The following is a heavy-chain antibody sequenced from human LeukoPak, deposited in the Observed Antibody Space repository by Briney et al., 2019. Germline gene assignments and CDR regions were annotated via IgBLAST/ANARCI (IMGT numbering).Heavy chain of an antibody. V-gene: IGHV1-2*02. D-gene: IGHD2-21*01. CDR3: ARRDSRYYYYGMDV. J-gene: IGHJ6*02. CDR2: INPNSGGT. Sequence: GASVKVSCKASRYTFTGYYMHWVRQAPGQGLEWMGWINPNSGGTNYAQKFQGRVTMTRDTSISTAYMELSRLRSDDTAVYYCARRDSRYYYYGMDVWGQGTTVTVSS. CDR1: RYTFTGYY.